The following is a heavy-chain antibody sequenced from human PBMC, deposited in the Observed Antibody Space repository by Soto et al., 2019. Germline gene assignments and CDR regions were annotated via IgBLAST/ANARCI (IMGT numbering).Heavy chain of an antibody. CDR1: GFTFSSFA. V-gene: IGHV3-23*01. CDR3: ARQHLDWFDP. CDR2: ITGSGGGT. D-gene: IGHD1-1*01. Sequence: GGSLRLSCAASGFTFSSFAMTWVRQAPGKELEWVSAITGSGGGTYYADSVKGRFTISRDNSKNTLYLQMNTLRAEDTAVYYCARQHLDWFDPWGQGTLVTVSS. J-gene: IGHJ5*02.